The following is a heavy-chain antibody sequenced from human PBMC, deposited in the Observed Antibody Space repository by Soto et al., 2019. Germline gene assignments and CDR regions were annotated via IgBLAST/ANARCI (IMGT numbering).Heavy chain of an antibody. J-gene: IGHJ6*04. CDR3: ASHHYDFWSGYYNV. V-gene: IGHV4-39*01. CDR2: IYYSGST. CDR1: GGSISSSSYY. D-gene: IGHD3-3*01. Sequence: QLQLQESGPGLVKPSETLSLTCTVSGGSISSSSYYWGWIRQPPGKGLEWIGSIYYSGSTYYNPSLKRRVTISVYTSKNQFSLKLSSVTAADTAVYYCASHHYDFWSGYYNVWGNGTTVTVSS.